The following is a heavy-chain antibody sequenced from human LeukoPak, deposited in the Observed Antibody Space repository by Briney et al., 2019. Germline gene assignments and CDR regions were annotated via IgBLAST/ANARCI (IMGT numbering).Heavy chain of an antibody. Sequence: GGSLRLSCAASGFTLNNYAMSWVRQAPGKGLEWVSIINNSGGSTYYADSVKGRFTISRDLSKNTLYLQMNSLRAEDTALYYCARKYSGTNPFDYWGQGTLVTVSS. CDR2: INNSGGST. CDR3: ARKYSGTNPFDY. D-gene: IGHD1-26*01. V-gene: IGHV3-23*01. J-gene: IGHJ4*02. CDR1: GFTLNNYA.